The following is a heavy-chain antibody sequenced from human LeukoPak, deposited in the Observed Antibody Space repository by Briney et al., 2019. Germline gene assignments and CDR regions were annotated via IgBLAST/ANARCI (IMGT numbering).Heavy chain of an antibody. J-gene: IGHJ4*02. Sequence: TLSLTCTVSGGSISSYYWSWIRQPPGKALEWLARIDWDDDKYYSTSLKTRLTISKDTSKNQVVLTMTNMDPVDTATYYCARFIAAAALFDYWGQGTLVTVSS. V-gene: IGHV2-70*11. CDR1: GGSISSYY. CDR3: ARFIAAAALFDY. CDR2: IDWDDDK. D-gene: IGHD6-13*01.